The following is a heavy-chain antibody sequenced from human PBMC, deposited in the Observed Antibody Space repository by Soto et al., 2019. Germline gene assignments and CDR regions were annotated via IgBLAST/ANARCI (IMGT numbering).Heavy chain of an antibody. J-gene: IGHJ4*02. CDR3: AKDPGCWGSGGSCFNY. Sequence: PGGSLRLSCAASGFTFSSYGMHWVRQAPGKGLEWVAVISYDGSNKYYADSVKGRFTISRDNSKNTLYLQMNSLRAEDTAVYYCAKDPGCWGSGGSCFNYWGQGTLVTVSS. CDR1: GFTFSSYG. CDR2: ISYDGSNK. V-gene: IGHV3-30*18. D-gene: IGHD2-15*01.